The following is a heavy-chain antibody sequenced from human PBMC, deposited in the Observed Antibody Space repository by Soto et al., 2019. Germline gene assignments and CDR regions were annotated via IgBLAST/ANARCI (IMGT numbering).Heavy chain of an antibody. V-gene: IGHV1-3*01. CDR2: INAGNGNT. CDR3: ARSGYSSGWYHWYFDF. J-gene: IGHJ2*01. D-gene: IGHD6-19*01. Sequence: QVHLVQSGAEVKKPGASVKVSCKASGYTFSNYGIHWVRQAPGQRLEWMGWINAGNGNTKYSEKSQGRVTITRDTSASTAYMELSSLRSEDTAVYYCARSGYSSGWYHWYFDFWGRGTLVTVSS. CDR1: GYTFSNYG.